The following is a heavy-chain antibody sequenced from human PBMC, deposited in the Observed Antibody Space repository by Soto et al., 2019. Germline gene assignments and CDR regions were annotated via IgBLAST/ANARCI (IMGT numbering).Heavy chain of an antibody. CDR3: ARHGGYCSGGSCYWDVYYYYYMDV. CDR2: IYYSGST. CDR1: GGSISSSSYY. J-gene: IGHJ6*03. D-gene: IGHD2-15*01. Sequence: SETLSLTCTVSGGSISSSSYYWGWIRQPPGKGLEWIGSIYYSGSTYYNPSLKSRVTISVDTSKNQFSLKLSSVTAADTAVYYCARHGGYCSGGSCYWDVYYYYYMDVWGKGTTVTVSS. V-gene: IGHV4-39*01.